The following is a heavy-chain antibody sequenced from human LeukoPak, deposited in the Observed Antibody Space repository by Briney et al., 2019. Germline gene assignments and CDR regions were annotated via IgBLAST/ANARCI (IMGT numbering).Heavy chain of an antibody. D-gene: IGHD6-19*01. V-gene: IGHV3-23*01. J-gene: IGHJ4*02. Sequence: GGSLRLSCAASGFTFSTYGMSWVRQAPGKGLEWVSSVSRSGGSTYYADSVKGRFTISSDNSKNTLDLQMNSLRAEDTAVYYCAPLAVAGPGFDYWGQGTLVTVSS. CDR3: APLAVAGPGFDY. CDR2: VSRSGGST. CDR1: GFTFSTYG.